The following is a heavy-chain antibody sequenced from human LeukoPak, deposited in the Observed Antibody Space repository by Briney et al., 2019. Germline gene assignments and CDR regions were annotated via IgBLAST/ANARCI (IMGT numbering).Heavy chain of an antibody. V-gene: IGHV3-66*02. Sequence: GGSLRLSCAASGFTVSSNYMSWVGQAPGKGLEWVSVIYSGGSTYYADSVKGRFTISKDNSKNTLYLQMNSLRAENTAVYYCARETPELPMFDPWAQGTLVTVSS. CDR1: GFTVSSNY. CDR3: ARETPELPMFDP. CDR2: IYSGGST. D-gene: IGHD3-10*01. J-gene: IGHJ5*02.